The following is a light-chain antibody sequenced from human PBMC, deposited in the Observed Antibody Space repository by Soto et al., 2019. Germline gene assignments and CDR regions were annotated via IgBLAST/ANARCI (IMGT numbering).Light chain of an antibody. CDR2: EGS. J-gene: IGLJ2*01. CDR1: SSDVGSYNL. Sequence: QSALTQPASVSGSPGQSITISCTGTSSDVGSYNLVSWYQQHPGKAPKLMIYEGSKRPSGVPDRFSGSKSGTSASLAISGLRSEDEADYYCAAWDDSLSGPVFGGGTKLTVL. CDR3: AAWDDSLSGPV. V-gene: IGLV2-14*02.